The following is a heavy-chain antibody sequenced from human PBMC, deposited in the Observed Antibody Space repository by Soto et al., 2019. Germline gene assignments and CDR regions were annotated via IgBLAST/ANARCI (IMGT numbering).Heavy chain of an antibody. Sequence: QVQLVESGGGVVQPGRSLRLSCVASGFTFSTYDIQWVRQAPGKGLEWVAVIPYDGSNKYYADSVKGRFTISRDNSKNTLYLQMNSLRAEDTAVYYCARDEYSSGHIDYWGQGTLVTVSS. J-gene: IGHJ4*02. CDR1: GFTFSTYD. D-gene: IGHD6-19*01. CDR3: ARDEYSSGHIDY. V-gene: IGHV3-30-3*01. CDR2: IPYDGSNK.